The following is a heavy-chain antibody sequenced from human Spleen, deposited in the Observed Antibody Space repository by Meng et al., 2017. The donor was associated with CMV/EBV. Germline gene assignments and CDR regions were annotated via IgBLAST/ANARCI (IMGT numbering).Heavy chain of an antibody. CDR2: ISYDGSNK. J-gene: IGHJ4*02. CDR1: GFTFSSYA. Sequence: QVQLVESGGGVVQPGWSLRLSCAASGFTFSSYAMHWVRRAPGKGLEWVAVISYDGSNKYYADSVKGRFTISRDNSKNTLYLQMNSLRAEDTAVYYCARDRGGTAYGDFFDYWGQGTLVTVAS. V-gene: IGHV3-30-3*01. D-gene: IGHD4-17*01. CDR3: ARDRGGTAYGDFFDY.